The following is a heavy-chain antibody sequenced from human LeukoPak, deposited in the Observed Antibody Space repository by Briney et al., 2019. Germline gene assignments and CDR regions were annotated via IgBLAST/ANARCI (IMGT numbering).Heavy chain of an antibody. Sequence: GGSLRLSCAASGFDFEDYAIHWVRQVLGKGLEWVSGISWNSGAKAYADSVRGRFTISRDNAKNSLYLQMNSLRGEDTALYYCAKARLMAAPFYYYGMDVWGPGATVTVSS. J-gene: IGHJ6*02. D-gene: IGHD5-24*01. CDR2: ISWNSGAK. V-gene: IGHV3-9*01. CDR1: GFDFEDYA. CDR3: AKARLMAAPFYYYGMDV.